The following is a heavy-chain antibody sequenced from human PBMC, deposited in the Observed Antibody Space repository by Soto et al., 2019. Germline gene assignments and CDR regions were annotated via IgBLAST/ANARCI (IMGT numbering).Heavy chain of an antibody. J-gene: IGHJ4*02. V-gene: IGHV4-31*03. Sequence: SETLSLTCTVSGGSISSCGYYWSWIRQHPGKGLEWIGYIYYSGSTYYNPSLKSRVTISVDTSKNQFSLKLSSVTAADTAVYYCATYGSGTYKPTTFDYWGQGTLVTVSS. CDR2: IYYSGST. D-gene: IGHD3-10*01. CDR3: ATYGSGTYKPTTFDY. CDR1: GGSISSCGYY.